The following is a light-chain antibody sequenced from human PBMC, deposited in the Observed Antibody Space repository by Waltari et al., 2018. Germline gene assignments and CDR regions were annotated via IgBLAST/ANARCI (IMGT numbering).Light chain of an antibody. V-gene: IGKV4-1*01. CDR1: QSVLHTNNKDY. CDR3: QQYYSTPNT. J-gene: IGKJ2*01. CDR2: WAS. Sequence: DIVMTQSPDSLGVSLGERATINCKASQSVLHTNNKDYLAWYQQKPGQPPKLLIYWASTREFGVPDRFNGSGSGTSFTLTISSLQAEDVAVYYCQQYYSTPNTFGQGTKLEIK.